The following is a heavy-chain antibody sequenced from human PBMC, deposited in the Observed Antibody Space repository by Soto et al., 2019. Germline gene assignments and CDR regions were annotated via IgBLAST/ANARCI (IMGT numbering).Heavy chain of an antibody. V-gene: IGHV1-69*06. Sequence: QVQLVQSGAEVKKPGSSVKVSYKASGGTFSSYAISWVRQAPGQGLEWLGGIIPIFGTANYAQKFQGRVTITADKSTSTAYMELSSLRSEDTAVYYCARETSVYSGSYHAAWFDPWGQGTLVTVSS. D-gene: IGHD1-26*01. CDR2: IIPIFGTA. CDR1: GGTFSSYA. CDR3: ARETSVYSGSYHAAWFDP. J-gene: IGHJ5*02.